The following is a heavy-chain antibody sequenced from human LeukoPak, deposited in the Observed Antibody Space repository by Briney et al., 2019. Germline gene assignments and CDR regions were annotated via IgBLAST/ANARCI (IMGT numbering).Heavy chain of an antibody. V-gene: IGHV1-8*01. Sequence: ASVKVSCKASGYTFTSYDINWVRQAAGQGLEWVGRMNPNSGNTGYAQKFQGRVTMTRNTSISTAYMELSSLRSEDTAVYYCARKGVEGWLLHPFDYWGQGTLVTV. J-gene: IGHJ4*02. D-gene: IGHD5-24*01. CDR2: MNPNSGNT. CDR1: GYTFTSYD. CDR3: ARKGVEGWLLHPFDY.